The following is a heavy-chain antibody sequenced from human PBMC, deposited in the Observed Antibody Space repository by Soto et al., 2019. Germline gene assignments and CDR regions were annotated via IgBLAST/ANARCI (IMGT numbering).Heavy chain of an antibody. D-gene: IGHD2-8*01. CDR3: ATKPNSLYYFDY. CDR2: IYYNGNT. CDR1: GYSTSSSHW. Sequence: PSETLSLTCAVSGYSTSSSHWWGWIRQPPGKGLEWIGYIYYNGNTFYNPSLKSRVTMSIDTSNNQFSLRLNSVTAADTAVYYCATKPNSLYYFDYWGQGALVT. V-gene: IGHV4-28*01. J-gene: IGHJ4*02.